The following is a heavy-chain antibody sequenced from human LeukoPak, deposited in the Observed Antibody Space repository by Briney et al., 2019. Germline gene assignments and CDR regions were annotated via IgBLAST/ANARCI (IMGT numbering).Heavy chain of an antibody. J-gene: IGHJ4*02. CDR2: ISSGSSYI. CDR1: GFTFSSYS. Sequence: GGSLRLSCAASGFTFSSYSMNWVRQAPGKGLEWVSSISSGSSYIYYADSVKGRFTISRDNAKNSLYLQMNSLRAEDTAVYYCARGSGWYEASFDYWGQGTLVTVSS. CDR3: ARGSGWYEASFDY. D-gene: IGHD6-19*01. V-gene: IGHV3-21*01.